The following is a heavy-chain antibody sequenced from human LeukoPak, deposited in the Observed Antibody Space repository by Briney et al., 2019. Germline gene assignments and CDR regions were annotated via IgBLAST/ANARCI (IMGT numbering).Heavy chain of an antibody. CDR2: IYYSGST. CDR3: ARLGWNPADWFDP. V-gene: IGHV4-59*08. D-gene: IGHD1-1*01. J-gene: IGHJ5*02. CDR1: GGSISSYY. Sequence: SETLSLTCTVSGGSISSYYWSWIRQPPGKGLEWIGYIYYSGSTNYNPSLKSRVTISVDTSKNHFSLKLSSVTAADTAVYYCARLGWNPADWFDPWGQGTLVTVSS.